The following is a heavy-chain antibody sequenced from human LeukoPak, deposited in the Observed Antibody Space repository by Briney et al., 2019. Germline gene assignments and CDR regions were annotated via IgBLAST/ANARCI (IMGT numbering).Heavy chain of an antibody. CDR3: ARDQRYYYDSSGHFDY. CDR2: ISSSRSTI. J-gene: IGHJ4*02. V-gene: IGHV3-48*01. Sequence: GGSLRLSXAASGFTFSNYSMNWVRQAPGKGLEWVSYISSSRSTIHYADSVKGRFTISRDNAKKSLYLQMNSLRAEDTAVYYCARDQRYYYDSSGHFDYWGQGALVTVSS. D-gene: IGHD3-22*01. CDR1: GFTFSNYS.